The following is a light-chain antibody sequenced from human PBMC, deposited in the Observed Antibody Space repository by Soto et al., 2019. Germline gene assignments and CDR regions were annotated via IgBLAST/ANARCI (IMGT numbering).Light chain of an antibody. CDR3: HQYGISPPT. V-gene: IGKV3-20*01. Sequence: EIVLTQSPGTLSLSPGERATLSCRASQIVSTTYLAWYQQKPGQAPRLLIYGSSNRATGTPDRFSGSGSGTDFTLTISSLEPEDFAVFYCHQYGISPPTFGPGTKVDIK. CDR2: GSS. J-gene: IGKJ1*01. CDR1: QIVSTTY.